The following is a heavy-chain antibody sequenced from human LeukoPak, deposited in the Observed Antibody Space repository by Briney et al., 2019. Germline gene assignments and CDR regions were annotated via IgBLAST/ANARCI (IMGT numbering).Heavy chain of an antibody. D-gene: IGHD3-10*01. CDR1: GGSFSGYY. CDR2: INHSGST. CDR3: ARLNWAHYGSGSYLL. J-gene: IGHJ4*02. Sequence: SETLSLTCAVYGGSFSGYYWSWIRQPPGKGLEWIGEINHSGSTNYNPSLKSRVTISVDTSKNQFSLKLSSVTAADTAVYYCARLNWAHYGSGSYLLWGQGTLVTVSS. V-gene: IGHV4-34*01.